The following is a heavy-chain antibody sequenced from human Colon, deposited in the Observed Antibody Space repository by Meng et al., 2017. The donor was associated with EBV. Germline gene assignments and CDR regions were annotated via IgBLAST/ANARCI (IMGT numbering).Heavy chain of an antibody. V-gene: IGHV4-31*03. J-gene: IGHJ4*02. CDR3: ARGPSRWLQFSFDY. CDR2: IYYSGST. Sequence: QVHLQESGPGLGNPSQTLSLTCTVSGCSISSGGYYWSWIRQHPGKGLEWIGYIYYSGSTYYNPSLKSRVTISIDTSKNQFSLKLSSVTAADTAVYYCARGPSRWLQFSFDYWGQGTLVTVSS. CDR1: GCSISSGGYY. D-gene: IGHD5-24*01.